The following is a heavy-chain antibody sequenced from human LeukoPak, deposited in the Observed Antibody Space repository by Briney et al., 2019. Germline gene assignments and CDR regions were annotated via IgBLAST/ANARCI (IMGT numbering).Heavy chain of an antibody. CDR1: GFTFNNYA. J-gene: IGHJ4*02. D-gene: IGHD3-22*01. CDR2: FSATGGST. Sequence: GGSLRLSCAASGFTFNNYAMSWFRQAPGKGLEWVSGFSATGGSTYYADSVKGRFTISRDNSKNTLYLQMNSLRPEDTAVYYCAKGSGSSGYYSYYFDYWGQGTLVTVSS. V-gene: IGHV3-23*01. CDR3: AKGSGSSGYYSYYFDY.